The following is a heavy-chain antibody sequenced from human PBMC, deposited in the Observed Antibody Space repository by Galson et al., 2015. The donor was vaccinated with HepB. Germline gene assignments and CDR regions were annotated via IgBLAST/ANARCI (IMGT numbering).Heavy chain of an antibody. CDR1: GGSISSYY. Sequence: ETLSLTCTVSGGSISSYYWSWIRQPPGKGLEWIGYIYYSGSTNYNPSLKSRVTISVDTSKNQFSLKLSSVTAADTAVYYCARIETHSGWSSDAFDIWGQGTMVTVSS. V-gene: IGHV4-59*01. CDR3: ARIETHSGWSSDAFDI. CDR2: IYYSGST. J-gene: IGHJ3*02. D-gene: IGHD6-19*01.